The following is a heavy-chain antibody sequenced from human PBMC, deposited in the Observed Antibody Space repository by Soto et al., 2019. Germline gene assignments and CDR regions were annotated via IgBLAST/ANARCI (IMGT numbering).Heavy chain of an antibody. CDR1: SGSRPAA. D-gene: IGHD4-17*01. CDR2: MYYSGTT. J-gene: IGHJ4*02. V-gene: IGHV4-59*02. Sequence: PSETLSLTWHCPRSGSRPAAGESQGPPRGKGLEWIGYMYYSGTTDYNPSLKSRVSMSLDTSTNQFSLKLSSMTAADTAVYFCARGPTITTDFWGRGILVTVSS. CDR3: ARGPTITTDF.